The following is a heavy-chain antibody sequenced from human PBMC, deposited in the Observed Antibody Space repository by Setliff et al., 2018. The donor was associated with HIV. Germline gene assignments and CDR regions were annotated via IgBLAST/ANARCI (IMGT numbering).Heavy chain of an antibody. CDR1: GFTFSTSA. CDR2: IQSSGIT. J-gene: IGHJ4*02. D-gene: IGHD3-10*02. Sequence: PGGSLRLSCAASGFTFSTSAMSWVRQAPGKGLEWVSLIQSSGITYYAESVEGRFTISRDNSDNTISLQMNSLTAEDTAVYYCARENYYVTEYWGQGTLVTVSS. CDR3: ARENYYVTEY. V-gene: IGHV3-23*01.